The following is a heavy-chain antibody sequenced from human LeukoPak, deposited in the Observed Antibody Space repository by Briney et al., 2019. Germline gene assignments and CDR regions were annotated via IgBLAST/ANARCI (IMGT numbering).Heavy chain of an antibody. Sequence: GGSLRLSCAASGFTFSDYYMSWIRQAPGKGLEWVSYISSSGSTIYYADSVKGRFTISRDNAKNSLYLQMNSLRAEDTAVYYCATDLSRTKEFDYWGQGTLVTVSS. CDR1: GFTFSDYY. D-gene: IGHD2-8*01. CDR2: ISSSGSTI. V-gene: IGHV3-11*04. CDR3: ATDLSRTKEFDY. J-gene: IGHJ4*02.